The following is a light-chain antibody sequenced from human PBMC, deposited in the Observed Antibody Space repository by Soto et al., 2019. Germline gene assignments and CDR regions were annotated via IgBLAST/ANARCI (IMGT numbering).Light chain of an antibody. V-gene: IGLV1-40*01. Sequence: QSVLTQPPSVSGAPGQRVTNSCTGSSSNIGAGYDVHWYQQLPGTAPKLLIYGNSNRPSGVPDRFAGSKSGTSAYLAITGLQAEDEADYYCQSYDSSLSARFGGGTQLTVL. J-gene: IGLJ2*01. CDR3: QSYDSSLSAR. CDR1: SSNIGAGYD. CDR2: GNS.